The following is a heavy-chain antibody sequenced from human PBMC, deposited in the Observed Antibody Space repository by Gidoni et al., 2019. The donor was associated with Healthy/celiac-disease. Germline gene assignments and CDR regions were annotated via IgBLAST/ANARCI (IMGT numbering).Heavy chain of an antibody. J-gene: IGHJ4*02. CDR2: IKQDGSEK. D-gene: IGHD2-2*01. Sequence: EVQLVESGGGLVQPGGSLRLSCAASGFTFSIYWMSWVRQAPGKGLEWVANIKQDGSEKYYVDSVKGRFTISRDNAKNSLYLQMNSLRAEDTAVYYCARDLGYCSSTSCQHTNFDYWGQGTLVTVSS. V-gene: IGHV3-7*01. CDR3: ARDLGYCSSTSCQHTNFDY. CDR1: GFTFSIYW.